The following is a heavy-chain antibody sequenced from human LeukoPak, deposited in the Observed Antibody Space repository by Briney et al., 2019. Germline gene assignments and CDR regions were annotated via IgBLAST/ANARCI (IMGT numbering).Heavy chain of an antibody. Sequence: GGSLRLSCAASGFTVSSNYMSWVRQAPGKGLEWVSVIYSGGSTYYADSVKGRFTISRDNSKNTLYLQMNSLRAEDTAVYYCAKEILTGHGFDYWGQGTLVTVSS. D-gene: IGHD3-9*01. CDR2: IYSGGST. J-gene: IGHJ4*02. CDR1: GFTVSSNY. V-gene: IGHV3-66*01. CDR3: AKEILTGHGFDY.